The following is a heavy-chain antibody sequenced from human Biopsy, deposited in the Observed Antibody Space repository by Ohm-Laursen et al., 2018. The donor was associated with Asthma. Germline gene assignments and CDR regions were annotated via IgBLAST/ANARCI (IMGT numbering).Heavy chain of an antibody. CDR2: ISYDGSNK. J-gene: IGHJ4*02. Sequence: PLRLSCAASGFTFSSYAMHWVRQAPGKGLEWVAVISYDGSNKYYADSVKGRFTISRDNAKNTLYLQMNSLRAEDTAVYYCARDLTMVQGGFADYWGQGTLVTVSS. D-gene: IGHD3-10*01. CDR3: ARDLTMVQGGFADY. V-gene: IGHV3-30-3*01. CDR1: GFTFSSYA.